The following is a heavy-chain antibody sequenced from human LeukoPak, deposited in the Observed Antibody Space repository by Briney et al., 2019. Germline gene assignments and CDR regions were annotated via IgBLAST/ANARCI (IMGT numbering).Heavy chain of an antibody. D-gene: IGHD2-2*02. CDR1: GGSFSGYY. J-gene: IGHJ4*02. V-gene: IGHV4-34*01. CDR3: ARGLEIYRIDY. Sequence: KPSETLSLTCAVYGGSFSGYYWSWIRPPPGKGLEWIGEINHSGSTNYNPPLKSRVTISVDTSKNQFSLKLSSVTAADTAVYYCARGLEIYRIDYWGEGTLVTVSS. CDR2: INHSGST.